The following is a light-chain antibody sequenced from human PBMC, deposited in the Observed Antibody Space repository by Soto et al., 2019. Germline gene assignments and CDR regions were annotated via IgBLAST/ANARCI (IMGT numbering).Light chain of an antibody. V-gene: IGKV3-15*01. CDR1: QSLSGN. CDR3: QQYNNWPYT. CDR2: GAS. J-gene: IGKJ2*01. Sequence: EIVMTQSPATLSVSPGERATLSCRASQSLSGNLAWYQQKPGQAPRLLIYGASTRATGIPARFSGSGSGTEFTLTISTLQSKDFAVYYCQQYNNWPYTFCQGTKLEIK.